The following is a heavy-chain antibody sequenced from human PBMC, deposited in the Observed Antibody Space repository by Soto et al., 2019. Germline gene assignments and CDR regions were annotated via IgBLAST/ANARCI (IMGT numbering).Heavy chain of an antibody. J-gene: IGHJ4*02. CDR2: INAGNANT. D-gene: IGHD2-15*01. CDR3: ARSECVSGGGCYRPMDY. CDR1: GYTFSSYV. Sequence: GASVKVSCKASGYTFSSYVIHWVRQAPGQRLEWMGWINAGNANTKYSQKFQDRVTMTTNTSASTAYMELSSLETEDTAVYYCARSECVSGGGCYRPMDYWGQGALVTVSS. V-gene: IGHV1-3*01.